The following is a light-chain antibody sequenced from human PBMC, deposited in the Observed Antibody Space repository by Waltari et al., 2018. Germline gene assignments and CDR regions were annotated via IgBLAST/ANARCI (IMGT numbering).Light chain of an antibody. CDR1: QSLNSDY. Sequence: EIVLTQSPGTLSLSPGERATLSCRASQSLNSDYLAWYQQKPGQAPRLLIFGASSMATGIPDRFSGSGSGTDFTLTVSRLEPEDSAVYYCHHYGGSMWTFGQGTKVAFK. CDR2: GAS. CDR3: HHYGGSMWT. V-gene: IGKV3-20*01. J-gene: IGKJ1*01.